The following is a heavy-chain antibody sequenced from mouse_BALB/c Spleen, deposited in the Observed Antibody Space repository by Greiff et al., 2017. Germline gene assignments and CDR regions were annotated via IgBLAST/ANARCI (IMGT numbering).Heavy chain of an antibody. V-gene: IGHV1-5*01. D-gene: IGHD2-14*01. J-gene: IGHJ3*01. CDR2: IYPGNSDT. CDR1: GYSFTSYW. CDR3: AREGNYRYDRFAY. Sequence: EVQLQQSGTVLARPGASVKMSCKASGYSFTSYWMHWVKQRPGQGLEWIGAIYPGNSDTSYNQKFKGKAKLTAVTSASTAYMELSSLTNEDSAVYFCAREGNYRYDRFAYWGQGTLVTVSA.